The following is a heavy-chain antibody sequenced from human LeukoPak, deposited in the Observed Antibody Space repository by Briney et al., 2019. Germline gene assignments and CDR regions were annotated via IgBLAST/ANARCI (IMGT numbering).Heavy chain of an antibody. CDR1: GFTFSSYA. J-gene: IGHJ6*03. Sequence: GGSLRLSCAASGFTFSSYAMSWVRQAPGKGLVWVARSNSDGSSTSYADSVKGRFTISRDNAQNTLYLQMSSLRAEDTAVYYCARAASYYYYYTDVWGKGTTVTVSS. CDR3: ARAASYYYYYTDV. V-gene: IGHV3-74*01. CDR2: SNSDGSST.